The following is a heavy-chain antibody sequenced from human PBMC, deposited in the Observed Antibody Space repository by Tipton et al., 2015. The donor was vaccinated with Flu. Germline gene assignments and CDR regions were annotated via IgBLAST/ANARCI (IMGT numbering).Heavy chain of an antibody. J-gene: IGHJ5*02. V-gene: IGHV3-49*04. CDR1: GFTFSSYA. CDR2: IKSKVYGGTT. CDR3: TGWFDP. Sequence: QLVQSGGGVVQPGRSLRLSCAASGFTFSSYAMHWVRQAPGKGLEWVGFIKSKVYGGTTEYAASVKGRFTISRDDSKSIAYLQMNSLKTEDTAVYYCTGWFDPWGQGTLVTVSS.